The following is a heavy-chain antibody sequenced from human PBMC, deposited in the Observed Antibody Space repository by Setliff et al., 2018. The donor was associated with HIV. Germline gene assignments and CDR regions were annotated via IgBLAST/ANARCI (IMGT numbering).Heavy chain of an antibody. CDR1: GGSFSGYY. J-gene: IGHJ4*02. V-gene: IGHV4-34*01. Sequence: LSLTCAVYGGSFSGYYWSWIRQPPGKGLEWIGEINHSGSTNYNPSLKSRVTISVDTSMDQFSLKLNSVTAADTAVYYCATKPMIRGKPFDNWGQGTLVTVSS. CDR3: ATKPMIRGKPFDN. D-gene: IGHD3-10*01. CDR2: INHSGST.